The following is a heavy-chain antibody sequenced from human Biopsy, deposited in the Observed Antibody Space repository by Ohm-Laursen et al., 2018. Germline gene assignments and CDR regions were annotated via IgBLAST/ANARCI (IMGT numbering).Heavy chain of an antibody. D-gene: IGHD3-9*01. CDR1: GGTFSNYG. V-gene: IGHV1-69*06. J-gene: IGHJ1*01. CDR3: ATKLTGYFHH. Sequence: SVKVSCKALGGTFSNYGVNWVRQAPGQGLEWLGGSIPILGTGNYAQKFQDRVTVAADTSTSTATMELRSLRSDDTAVYYCATKLTGYFHHWGQGTLVIVSS. CDR2: SIPILGTG.